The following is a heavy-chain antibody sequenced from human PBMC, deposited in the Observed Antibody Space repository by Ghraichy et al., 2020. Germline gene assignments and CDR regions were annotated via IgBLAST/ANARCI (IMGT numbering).Heavy chain of an antibody. CDR2: IYHSGST. CDR3: ARDRGGSSGWSYVPWYYMDV. D-gene: IGHD6-19*01. V-gene: IGHV4-38-2*02. Sequence: SETLSLTCTVSGYSISSGYYWGWIRQPPGKGLEWIGSIYHSGSTYYNPSLKSRVTISVDTSKNQFSLKLSSVTAADTAVYYCARDRGGSSGWSYVPWYYMDVWGKGTTVTVSS. J-gene: IGHJ6*03. CDR1: GYSISSGYY.